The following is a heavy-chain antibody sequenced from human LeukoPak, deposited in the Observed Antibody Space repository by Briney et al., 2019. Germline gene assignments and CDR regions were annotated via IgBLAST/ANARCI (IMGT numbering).Heavy chain of an antibody. V-gene: IGHV3-23*01. CDR3: AKIIAVADYYFDY. D-gene: IGHD6-19*01. Sequence: PGGSLRLSCAASGFTFSDHYLDWVRQAPGKGLEWVSAISGSGGSTYYADSVRGRFTISRDNSKNTLYLQMNSLRAEDTAVYYCAKIIAVADYYFDYWGQGTLVTVSS. CDR2: ISGSGGST. CDR1: GFTFSDHY. J-gene: IGHJ4*02.